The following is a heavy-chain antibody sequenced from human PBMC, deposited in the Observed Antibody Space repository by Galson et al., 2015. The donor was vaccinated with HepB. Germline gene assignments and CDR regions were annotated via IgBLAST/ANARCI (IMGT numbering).Heavy chain of an antibody. Sequence: SLRLSCAASGFTFSRYGMHWVRQAPGKGLEWVANIKQDGSEKYYVDSVKGRFTISRDNAKNSLYLQMNSLRAEDTAVYYCARRGSSGYVFDYWGRGTLVTVSS. V-gene: IGHV3-7*01. J-gene: IGHJ4*02. D-gene: IGHD3-22*01. CDR2: IKQDGSEK. CDR1: GFTFSRYG. CDR3: ARRGSSGYVFDY.